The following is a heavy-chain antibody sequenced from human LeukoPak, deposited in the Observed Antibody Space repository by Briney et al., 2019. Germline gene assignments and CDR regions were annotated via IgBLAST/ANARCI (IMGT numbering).Heavy chain of an antibody. D-gene: IGHD3-3*01. CDR3: ARELTIFGVVIFDY. Sequence: SVKVPCKASGGTFSSYAISWVRQAPGQGLEWMGRIIPILGIANYAQKFQGRVTITADKSTSTAYMELSSLRSEDTAVYYCARELTIFGVVIFDYWGQGTLVTVSS. CDR2: IIPILGIA. J-gene: IGHJ4*02. CDR1: GGTFSSYA. V-gene: IGHV1-69*04.